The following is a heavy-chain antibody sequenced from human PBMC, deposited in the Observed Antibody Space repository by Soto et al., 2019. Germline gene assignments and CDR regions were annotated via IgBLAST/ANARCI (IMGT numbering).Heavy chain of an antibody. CDR3: ARAFDDSSGYDGALGL. D-gene: IGHD3-22*01. CDR2: IYYTGNT. J-gene: IGHJ4*02. CDR1: GAFISSGDYY. V-gene: IGHV4-30-4*01. Sequence: QVQLQESGPGLVKPSQTLSLTCTVSGAFISSGDYYWSWIRQPPGKGLEWIGYIYYTGNTYYNPSLQCRLSISVDTSKDQLSLEPTSVTVADTAVYYCARAFDDSSGYDGALGLWSQGTLVTVSS.